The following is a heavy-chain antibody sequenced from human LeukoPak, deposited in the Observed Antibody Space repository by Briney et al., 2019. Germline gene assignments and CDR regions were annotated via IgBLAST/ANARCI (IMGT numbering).Heavy chain of an antibody. J-gene: IGHJ4*02. CDR2: ISSSSSYI. Sequence: PGGSLRLSCAASGFTFSSYWMNWARQAPGKGLEWVSSISSSSSYIYYADSVKGRFTISRDNAKNSLYLQMNSLRAEDTAVYYCARALAVAAPDYWGQGTLVTVSS. CDR3: ARALAVAAPDY. D-gene: IGHD6-19*01. CDR1: GFTFSSYW. V-gene: IGHV3-21*01.